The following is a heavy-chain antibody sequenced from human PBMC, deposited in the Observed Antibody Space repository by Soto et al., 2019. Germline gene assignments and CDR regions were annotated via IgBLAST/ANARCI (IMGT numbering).Heavy chain of an antibody. CDR2: IHHSGST. CDR3: ARDQGSHPGD. V-gene: IGHV4-4*02. CDR1: GVSISSDNW. D-gene: IGHD6-13*01. J-gene: IGHJ4*02. Sequence: QVQLQVSGPGLVRPSGTVSLTCAVSGVSISSDNWWSWVRQPPGKALEWIGEIHHSGSTNYNPSLKSRVTMSVVPSKDLFSLTLNSVTAADTAFYYCARDQGSHPGDWGQGTLVSVSS.